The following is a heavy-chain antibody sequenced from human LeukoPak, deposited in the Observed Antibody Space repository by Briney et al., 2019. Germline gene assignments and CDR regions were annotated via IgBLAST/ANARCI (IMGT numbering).Heavy chain of an antibody. CDR3: AKDLVTGSLDY. CDR1: GFTFSSYN. D-gene: IGHD3-10*01. J-gene: IGHJ4*02. V-gene: IGHV3-23*01. CDR2: ISSSGGST. Sequence: GGSLRLSCVPSGFTFSSYNMNWVRQAPGKGLEWVSSISSSGGSTYYADSVKGRFTISRDNSKSTLYLQMNSLRAEDTAIYYCAKDLVTGSLDYWGQGTLVTVSS.